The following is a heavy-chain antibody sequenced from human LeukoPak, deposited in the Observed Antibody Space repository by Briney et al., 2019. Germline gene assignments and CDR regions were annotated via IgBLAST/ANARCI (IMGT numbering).Heavy chain of an antibody. CDR1: GFTFSSYG. J-gene: IGHJ4*02. D-gene: IGHD5-18*01. Sequence: GGSLRLSCAASGFTFSSYGMHWVRQAPGKGREWVAGISYEGSNTYYADSVKGRFTISRDNSENTVYLQITSLRAEDTAVYYCAKDLGFAQLWYFNYWGQGTLVTVSS. CDR3: AKDLGFAQLWYFNY. CDR2: ISYEGSNT. V-gene: IGHV3-30*18.